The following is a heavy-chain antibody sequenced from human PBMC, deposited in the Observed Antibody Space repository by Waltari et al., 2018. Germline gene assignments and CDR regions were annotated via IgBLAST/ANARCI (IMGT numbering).Heavy chain of an antibody. CDR3: ARRIAAAGPGWFDP. V-gene: IGHV4-39*01. CDR1: GGSISSSSYY. Sequence: QLQLQESGPGLVKPSETLSLTYTVSGGSISSSSYYWGWIRQPPGKGLEWIGSIYYSGSTYYNPSLKSRVTISVDTSKNQFSLKLSSVTAADTAVYYCARRIAAAGPGWFDPWGQGTLVTVSS. J-gene: IGHJ5*02. D-gene: IGHD6-13*01. CDR2: IYYSGST.